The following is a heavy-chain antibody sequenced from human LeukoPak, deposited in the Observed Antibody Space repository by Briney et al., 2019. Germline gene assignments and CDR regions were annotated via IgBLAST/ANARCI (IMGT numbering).Heavy chain of an antibody. CDR1: GFTFDTYA. J-gene: IGHJ4*02. CDR3: AKDFHPYQLLDVLVDY. Sequence: GGSLRLSCAASGFTFDTYAMNWVRQTPGKGLEWVSAISAGGGGTYYADSVKGRFTISRDNSRNTLYLQMNSLRAEDTAVYYCAKDFHPYQLLDVLVDYWGQGTLVTVSS. CDR2: ISAGGGGT. V-gene: IGHV3-23*01. D-gene: IGHD2-2*01.